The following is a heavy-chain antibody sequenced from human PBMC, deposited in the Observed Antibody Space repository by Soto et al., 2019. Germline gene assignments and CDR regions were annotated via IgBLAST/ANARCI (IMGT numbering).Heavy chain of an antibody. Sequence: QVQLVESGGGLVKPGGSLRLSCAASGFTFSDYYMSWIRQAPGKGLEWVSYISSSDSIIYYADSVKGRFTISRVNAKNSLYLQMNSLRAEDTAMYYCARDLGYYDSSGYFDYWGQGTLVTVSS. J-gene: IGHJ4*02. D-gene: IGHD3-22*01. CDR3: ARDLGYYDSSGYFDY. CDR1: GFTFSDYY. CDR2: ISSSDSII. V-gene: IGHV3-11*01.